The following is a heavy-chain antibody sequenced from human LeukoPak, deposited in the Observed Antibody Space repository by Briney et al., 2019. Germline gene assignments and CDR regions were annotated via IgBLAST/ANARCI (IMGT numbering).Heavy chain of an antibody. CDR1: GGSISRYY. CDR2: IYYSGST. J-gene: IGHJ6*03. D-gene: IGHD5-18*01. Sequence: SETLSLTCTVSGGSISRYYWSWIRQPPGKGLEWIGYIYYSGSTNYNPALKSRVTISVDTAKNQFSLKLSSVTAADTAVYYCARAGVYSYGFPQPYYYYYMDVWGKGTTVTVSS. CDR3: ARAGVYSYGFPQPYYYYYMDV. V-gene: IGHV4-59*01.